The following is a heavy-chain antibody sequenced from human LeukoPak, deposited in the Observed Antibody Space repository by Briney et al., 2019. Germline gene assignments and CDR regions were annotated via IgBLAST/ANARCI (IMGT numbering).Heavy chain of an antibody. V-gene: IGHV3-53*01. J-gene: IGHJ4*02. D-gene: IGHD5-24*01. CDR2: IYSGGST. CDR1: GFTVSSNY. CDR3: ARRGWLQSWDY. Sequence: GGSLGLSCAASGFTVSSNYMSWVRQAPGKGLEWVPVIYSGGSTYYADSVKGRFTISRDNSKNTLYLQMNSLRAEDTAVYYCARRGWLQSWDYWGQGTLVTVSS.